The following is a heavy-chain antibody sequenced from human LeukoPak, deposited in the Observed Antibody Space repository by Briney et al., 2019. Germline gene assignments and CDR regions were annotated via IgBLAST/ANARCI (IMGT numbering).Heavy chain of an antibody. D-gene: IGHD6-19*01. V-gene: IGHV1-18*01. Sequence: ASVKVSCKASGYTFTSYGISWVRQAPGQGLEWMGWISAYNGNTNYAQKLQGRVTMTTDTSTSTAYMELRSLRSDDTAVYYCARRTVLYSSGWYGGDAFDIWGQGTMVTVSS. CDR2: ISAYNGNT. CDR1: GYTFTSYG. CDR3: ARRTVLYSSGWYGGDAFDI. J-gene: IGHJ3*02.